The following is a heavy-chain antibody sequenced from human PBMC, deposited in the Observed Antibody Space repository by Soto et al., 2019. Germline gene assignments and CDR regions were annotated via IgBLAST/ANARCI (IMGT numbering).Heavy chain of an antibody. J-gene: IGHJ4*01. V-gene: IGHV3-9*01. CDR3: AKGGQLLSEGGGY. CDR2: ISWNSGSI. D-gene: IGHD2-2*01. Sequence: EVQLVESGGGLVQPGRSLRLSCAASGFTFDDYAMHWVRQAPGKGLEWVSGISWNSGSIGYADSVKGRFTISRDNAKNSLYLQMNSLRAEDTALYYCAKGGQLLSEGGGYWGHETLVTVSS. CDR1: GFTFDDYA.